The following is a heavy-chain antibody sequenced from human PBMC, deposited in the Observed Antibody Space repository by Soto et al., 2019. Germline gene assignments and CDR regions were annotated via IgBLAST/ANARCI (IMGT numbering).Heavy chain of an antibody. J-gene: IGHJ6*03. Sequence: GGSLRLSCAASGFTFSSYWMHWVRQAPGKGLVWVSRINSDGRSTNYADSVKGRFTTSRDNAKNTVYLQMNSLRVEDTAVYYCARGAGGYYYMDVWGKGTTVTVSS. CDR1: GFTFSSYW. CDR2: INSDGRST. CDR3: ARGAGGYYYMDV. D-gene: IGHD3-10*01. V-gene: IGHV3-74*01.